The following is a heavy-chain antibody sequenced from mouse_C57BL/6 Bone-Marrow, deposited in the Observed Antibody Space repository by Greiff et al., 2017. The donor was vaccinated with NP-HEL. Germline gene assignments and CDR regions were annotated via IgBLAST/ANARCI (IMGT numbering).Heavy chain of an antibody. Sequence: HVQLQQPGTELVKPGASVKLSCKASGYTFTSYWMHWVKQRPGQGLEWIGNINPSNGGTNYNEKFKSKATLTVDKSSSTAYMQLSSLTSEDSAVYYCARKDGSSHYWYFDVWGTGTTVTVSS. CDR2: INPSNGGT. D-gene: IGHD1-1*01. J-gene: IGHJ1*03. CDR1: GYTFTSYW. CDR3: ARKDGSSHYWYFDV. V-gene: IGHV1-53*01.